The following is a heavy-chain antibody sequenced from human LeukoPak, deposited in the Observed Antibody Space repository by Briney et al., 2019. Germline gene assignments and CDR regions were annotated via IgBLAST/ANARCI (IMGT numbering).Heavy chain of an antibody. Sequence: GGSLRLSCAASGFTFSTHSMHWVRQAPGKGLESVSAISSDGGSTYYSNSVKGRFTISRDNSKNTLYLQMGSLTAEDTAVYFCARDVNYGSGSWDPEYYIDYWGQGTLVTVSS. CDR3: ARDVNYGSGSWDPEYYIDY. CDR1: GFTFSTHS. CDR2: ISSDGGST. V-gene: IGHV3-64*01. D-gene: IGHD3-10*01. J-gene: IGHJ4*02.